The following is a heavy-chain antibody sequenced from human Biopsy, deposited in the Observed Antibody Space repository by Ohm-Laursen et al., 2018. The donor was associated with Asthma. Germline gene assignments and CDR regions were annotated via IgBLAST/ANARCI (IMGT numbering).Heavy chain of an antibody. Sequence: SDTLSLTCDVYPGSFSGFFWTWIRQSPGKGLEWIGETNERGVTNNNPSLKSRVIISIDTYWNRVSLKLTSVTAADTAVYYCARGPELDVWGQGTTVTVS. V-gene: IGHV4-34*01. CDR1: PGSFSGFF. J-gene: IGHJ6*02. CDR2: TNERGVT. CDR3: ARGPELDV.